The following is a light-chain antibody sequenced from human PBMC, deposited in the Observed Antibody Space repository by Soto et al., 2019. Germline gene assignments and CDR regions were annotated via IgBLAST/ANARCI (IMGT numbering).Light chain of an antibody. CDR2: AAS. J-gene: IGKJ3*01. Sequence: DIQMTQSPSSVSASVGDRVTITCRASQSISSYLNWYQQKPGKAPKLLIYAASSLQSGVPSRFSGSGSGTDFTLTISSLQPEDFATYYCQQSYSTPRVTFGPGTKVDIK. CDR3: QQSYSTPRVT. V-gene: IGKV1-39*01. CDR1: QSISSY.